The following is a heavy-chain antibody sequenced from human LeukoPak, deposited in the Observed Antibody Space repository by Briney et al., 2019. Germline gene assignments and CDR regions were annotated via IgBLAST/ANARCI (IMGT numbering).Heavy chain of an antibody. Sequence: GGSLRLFCAASGFIFSSYAMSWVRQAPGKGLEWVSAISNTGGSTYYADSVKGRFTISRDDSKNTLYLQMNNLRAEDTAIYYCAKDLTTVVTSRFDDWGQGTLVTVSS. CDR1: GFIFSSYA. V-gene: IGHV3-23*01. D-gene: IGHD4-23*01. J-gene: IGHJ4*02. CDR2: ISNTGGST. CDR3: AKDLTTVVTSRFDD.